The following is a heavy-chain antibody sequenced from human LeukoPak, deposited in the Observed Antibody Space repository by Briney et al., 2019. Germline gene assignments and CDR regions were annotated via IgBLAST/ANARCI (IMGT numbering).Heavy chain of an antibody. CDR2: VSSSSSTI. D-gene: IGHD5-12*01. CDR3: ARDGPQDIVATIGYNWFDA. J-gene: IGHJ5*02. Sequence: GGSLRLSCAASGFTFSSYSMNWVRQAPGAGLEWVSYVSSSSSTIYYADSVKGRFTISRDNAKNSLYLQMNSLRAEDTAVYYCARDGPQDIVATIGYNWFDAWGQGTLVTVSS. V-gene: IGHV3-48*01. CDR1: GFTFSSYS.